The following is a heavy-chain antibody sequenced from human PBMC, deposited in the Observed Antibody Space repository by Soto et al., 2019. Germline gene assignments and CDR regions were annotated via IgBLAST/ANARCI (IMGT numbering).Heavy chain of an antibody. CDR1: GFTFSSYG. CDR3: AKERLSREGELLG. Sequence: QVQLVESGGGVVQPGRSLRLSCAASGFTFSSYGMHWVRQAPGKGLEWVAGISYDGSNKYYADSVKGRFTISRDNSKNTLYLQMNSLRAEDTAVYYCAKERLSREGELLGWGQGTLVTVSS. D-gene: IGHD1-26*01. J-gene: IGHJ4*02. V-gene: IGHV3-30*18. CDR2: ISYDGSNK.